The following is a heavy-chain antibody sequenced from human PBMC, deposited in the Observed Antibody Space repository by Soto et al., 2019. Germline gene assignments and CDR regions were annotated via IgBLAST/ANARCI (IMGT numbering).Heavy chain of an antibody. Sequence: QITLNESGPTVVRPTENLTLTCRFSGFSLTTSGVGVGWIRQSPGKAPEWLALIYWDDDKRYSASLKSRLTLTKDTSKNQVVLTVSDLDPTDTATYYCAHRVLRTVFGLVTTTAIYFDFWGQGTPVALSS. D-gene: IGHD3-3*01. V-gene: IGHV2-5*02. CDR3: AHRVLRTVFGLVTTTAIYFDF. J-gene: IGHJ4*02. CDR1: GFSLTTSGVG. CDR2: IYWDDDK.